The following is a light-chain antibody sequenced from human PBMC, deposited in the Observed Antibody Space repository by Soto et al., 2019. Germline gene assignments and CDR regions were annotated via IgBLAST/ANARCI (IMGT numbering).Light chain of an antibody. CDR2: GTS. CDR1: QAIRTE. V-gene: IGKV1-6*01. J-gene: IGKJ1*01. CDR3: LQDDSYPRT. Sequence: AIQMTQSPSSLSASVGDRVIITCRASQAIRTELGWYQQRPGKAPKLLIYGTSNLQSGVPSRFSGSGSGTDFTLTINGLQPEDFATYYCLQDDSYPRTFGQGNKVDVK.